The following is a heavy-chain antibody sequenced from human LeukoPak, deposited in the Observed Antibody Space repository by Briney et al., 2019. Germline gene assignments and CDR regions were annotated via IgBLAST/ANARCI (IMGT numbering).Heavy chain of an antibody. CDR3: VRGYYAGRGHHFEY. Sequence: GSLRLSCAASGFTVSSKYMSWVRQAPGKGLEWVSLIYSGGNTYYADSVKGRFTISRDNSKNTLYLQMNSLRAEDTAVYYCVRGYYAGRGHHFEYWGQGTLVTVSS. CDR1: GFTVSSKY. V-gene: IGHV3-53*01. CDR2: IYSGGNT. J-gene: IGHJ4*02. D-gene: IGHD3-22*01.